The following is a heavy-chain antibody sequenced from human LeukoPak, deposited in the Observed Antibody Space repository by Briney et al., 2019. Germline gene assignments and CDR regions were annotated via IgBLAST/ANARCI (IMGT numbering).Heavy chain of an antibody. D-gene: IGHD2-2*02. CDR2: IIPIFGTA. CDR1: GGTFSDYA. Sequence: SVKVSCKASGGTFSDYAISWGRQAPGQGLEWMGGIIPIFGTANYEQKFQGRVTITTDESTSKDYMELSSLRSDDTAVYYCARTEINCSSTSCYTGAFDIWGQGTMVTVSS. CDR3: ARTEINCSSTSCYTGAFDI. V-gene: IGHV1-69*05. J-gene: IGHJ3*02.